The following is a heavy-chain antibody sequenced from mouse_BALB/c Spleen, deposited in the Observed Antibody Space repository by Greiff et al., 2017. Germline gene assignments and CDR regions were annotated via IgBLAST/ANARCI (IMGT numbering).Heavy chain of an antibody. CDR3: APWGYYAMDC. J-gene: IGHJ4*01. Sequence: VQLQQSGAELVKPGASVKLSCTASGFNIKDTYMHWVKQRPEQGLEWIGRIDPANGNTKYDPKFQGKATITADTSSNTAYLQLSSLTSEDTAVYYCAPWGYYAMDCWGQGTSVTVSS. V-gene: IGHV14-3*02. CDR2: IDPANGNT. D-gene: IGHD4-1*01. CDR1: GFNIKDTY.